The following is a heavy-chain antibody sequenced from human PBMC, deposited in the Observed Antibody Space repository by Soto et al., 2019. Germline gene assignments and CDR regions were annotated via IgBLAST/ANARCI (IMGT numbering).Heavy chain of an antibody. CDR2: ISGYNGNT. J-gene: IGHJ6*02. CDR3: ARGSRLFGVVIFQHYDMDV. CDR1: GYTFSSYG. D-gene: IGHD3-3*01. V-gene: IGHV1-18*01. Sequence: QVQLVQSGTEVKKPGASVKVSCKASGYTFSSYGISWVRQAPGQGLEWMGWISGYNGNTKHAQKLQGRVTMTTDTSTSTAYVELRSLRSDDTAVYYCARGSRLFGVVIFQHYDMDVWGQGTTVTVSS.